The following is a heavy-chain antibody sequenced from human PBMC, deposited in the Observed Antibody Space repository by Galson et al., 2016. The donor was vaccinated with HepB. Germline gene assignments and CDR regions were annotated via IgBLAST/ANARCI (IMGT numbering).Heavy chain of an antibody. V-gene: IGHV3-15*01. CDR3: STDVLEPSRSYAN. CDR1: GFTFSNAW. Sequence: SLRLSCAGSGFTFSNAWMSWVRQAPGKGLEWVGRIKSNADGGTTDYAAPVQDRFTISRDDSKNTVYLHLNSLEIEDTAVYYCSTDVLEPSRSYANWGQGTLVIVSS. CDR2: IKSNADGGTT. J-gene: IGHJ4*02. D-gene: IGHD1-26*01.